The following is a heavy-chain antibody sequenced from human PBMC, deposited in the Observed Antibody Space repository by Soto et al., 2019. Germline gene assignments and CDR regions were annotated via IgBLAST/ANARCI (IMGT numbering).Heavy chain of an antibody. J-gene: IGHJ4*02. CDR1: GFTFSSYS. CDR3: ARSGGYSYGYPLDY. D-gene: IGHD5-18*01. V-gene: IGHV3-21*01. CDR2: ISSSSSYI. Sequence: GGSLRLSCAASGFTFSSYSMNWVRQAPGKGLEWVSSISSSSSYIYYADSVKGRFTISRDNAKNSLYLQMNSLRAEDTAVYYCARSGGYSYGYPLDYWGQGTLVTVSS.